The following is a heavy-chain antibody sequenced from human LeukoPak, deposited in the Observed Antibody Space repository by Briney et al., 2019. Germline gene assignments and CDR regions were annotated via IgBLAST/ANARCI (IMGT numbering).Heavy chain of an antibody. D-gene: IGHD6-13*01. CDR1: GGSISSGSYY. V-gene: IGHV4-61*02. J-gene: IGHJ5*02. CDR2: IYTSGST. Sequence: SETLSLTCTVSGGSISSGSYYWSWIRQPAGKGLEWIGRIYTSGSTNYNPSLKSRVTISVDTSKDQFSLKLSSVTAADTAVYYCARDYPKYSSSWYYWFDPWGQGTLVTVSP. CDR3: ARDYPKYSSSWYYWFDP.